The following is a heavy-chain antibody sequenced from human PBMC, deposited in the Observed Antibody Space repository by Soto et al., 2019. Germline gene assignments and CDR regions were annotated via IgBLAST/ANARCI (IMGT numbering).Heavy chain of an antibody. J-gene: IGHJ4*02. D-gene: IGHD3-22*01. V-gene: IGHV4-30-4*01. CDR2: IYYSGST. CDR1: GGSISSGDYY. Sequence: QVQLQESGPGLVKPSQTLSLTCTVSGGSISSGDYYWSWIRQPPGKGLEWIGYIYYSGSTYYNPSPKSRVTISVDTSKNQFSLKLSSVTATDTAVYYCARTTYYYDSSGYYFDYWGQGTLVTVSS. CDR3: ARTTYYYDSSGYYFDY.